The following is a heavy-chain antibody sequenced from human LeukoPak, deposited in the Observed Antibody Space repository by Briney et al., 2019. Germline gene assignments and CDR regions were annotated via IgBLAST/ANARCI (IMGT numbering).Heavy chain of an antibody. Sequence: SETLSLTCTVSGYSISSGYYWGWIRQPPGKGLEWIGSIYHSGSTYYNPSLKSRVTISVDTSKNQFSLKLSSVTAADTAVYYCARDSITMVRGVIPNWFDPWGQGTLVTVSS. J-gene: IGHJ5*02. V-gene: IGHV4-38-2*02. CDR3: ARDSITMVRGVIPNWFDP. D-gene: IGHD3-10*01. CDR1: GYSISSGYY. CDR2: IYHSGST.